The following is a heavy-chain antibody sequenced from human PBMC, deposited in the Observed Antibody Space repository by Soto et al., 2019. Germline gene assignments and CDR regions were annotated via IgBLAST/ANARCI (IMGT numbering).Heavy chain of an antibody. CDR1: GGTFSNYA. CDR3: VARRYGSNGSCSDYFDY. Sequence: QVQVVQSGAEVKKPGSSVKVSCKASGGTFSNYAISWVRQAPGQGLEWIGGIIPIFGTTNYPQKSQGRVTMTADETTSTSYMELGSLRSEDTAVYFWVARRYGSNGSCSDYFDYWGQGTLVTVSS. CDR2: IIPIFGTT. D-gene: IGHD2-15*01. V-gene: IGHV1-69*01. J-gene: IGHJ4*02.